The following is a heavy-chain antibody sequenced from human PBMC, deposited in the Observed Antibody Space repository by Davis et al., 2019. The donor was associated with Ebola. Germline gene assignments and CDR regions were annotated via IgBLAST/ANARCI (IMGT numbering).Heavy chain of an antibody. CDR1: RFTFSSYS. D-gene: IGHD6-13*01. CDR3: ASGYTSTWHLVY. J-gene: IGHJ4*02. Sequence: GGSLRLSCAASRFTFSSYSMNWVRQAPGKGLEAVSQISSSSTYRNYADSVKGRFTISRDNSKNLVYLQMNSLRAEDTGVYYCASGYTSTWHLVYWGQGTRVTVSS. V-gene: IGHV3-21*05. CDR2: ISSSSTYR.